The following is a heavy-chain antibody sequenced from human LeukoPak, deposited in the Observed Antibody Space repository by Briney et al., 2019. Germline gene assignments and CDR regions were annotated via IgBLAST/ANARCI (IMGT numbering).Heavy chain of an antibody. V-gene: IGHV3-21*01. CDR1: GFTFSSYS. CDR3: EVDYDSGENYYGMDV. J-gene: IGHJ6*02. D-gene: IGHD3-22*01. CDR2: ISSSSSYI. Sequence: GGSLRLSCAASGFTFSSYSMNWVRQAPGKGLEWVSSISSSSSYIYYADSVKGRFTISRDNAKNSLYLQMNSLRAEDTAVYYCEVDYDSGENYYGMDVWGQGTTVTVSS.